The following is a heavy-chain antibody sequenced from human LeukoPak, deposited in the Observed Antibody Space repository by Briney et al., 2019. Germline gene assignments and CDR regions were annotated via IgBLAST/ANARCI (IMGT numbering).Heavy chain of an antibody. D-gene: IGHD2-15*01. J-gene: IGHJ4*02. CDR2: IYYSGST. V-gene: IGHV4-39*07. CDR1: GYSIISSGYY. CDR3: ARGLAATEYYFDY. Sequence: SETLSLTCTVSGYSIISSGYYWGWIRQPPGKGLEWIGSIYYSGSTYHNPSLKSRVTISVDTSKNQFSLKLSSVTAADTAVYYCARGLAATEYYFDYWGQGTLVTVSS.